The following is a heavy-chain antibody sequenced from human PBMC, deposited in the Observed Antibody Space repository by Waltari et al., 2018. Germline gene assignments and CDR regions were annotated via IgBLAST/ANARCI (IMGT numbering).Heavy chain of an antibody. CDR1: GFHFSDYY. V-gene: IGHV3-11*01. Sequence: QVQLVESGGGLVKPGGSLRLSCAASGFHFSDYYMSWIRRAPGKGPEWVSYIDSVSDGIYYTQSVKGRFTISRDNAKNTLYLQMNSLRVEDTAVYHCARTLAGRRLADYWGQGTLVTVSS. CDR3: ARTLAGRRLADY. CDR2: IDSVSDGI. D-gene: IGHD3-16*01. J-gene: IGHJ4*02.